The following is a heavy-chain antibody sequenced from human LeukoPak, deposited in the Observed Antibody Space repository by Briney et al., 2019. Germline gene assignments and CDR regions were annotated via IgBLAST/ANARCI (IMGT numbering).Heavy chain of an antibody. J-gene: IGHJ4*02. D-gene: IGHD3-10*01. CDR2: ISYDRSNK. CDR3: AKDAFVPPSYYFDY. Sequence: PGRSLRLSCAASGFTFSSYAMHWVRQAPGKGLEWVAVISYDRSNKYYADSVKGRFTISRDNSKNTLYLQMNSLRAEDTAVYYCAKDAFVPPSYYFDYWGQGTLVTVSS. V-gene: IGHV3-30-3*01. CDR1: GFTFSSYA.